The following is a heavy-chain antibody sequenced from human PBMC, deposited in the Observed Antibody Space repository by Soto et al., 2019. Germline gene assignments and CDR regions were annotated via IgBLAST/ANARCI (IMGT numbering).Heavy chain of an antibody. D-gene: IGHD3-9*01. J-gene: IGHJ4*02. V-gene: IGHV4-59*01. CDR1: DGSISNFY. Sequence: SETLSLTCTASDGSISNFYWSWIRQPPGKGLEWIGYISSSGNTNYNPSLKSRVSISVDTSKNQFSPNLTSVTAADTGVYYCARDPLVLTRSYFDSWGQGIPVSVSS. CDR2: ISSSGNT. CDR3: ARDPLVLTRSYFDS.